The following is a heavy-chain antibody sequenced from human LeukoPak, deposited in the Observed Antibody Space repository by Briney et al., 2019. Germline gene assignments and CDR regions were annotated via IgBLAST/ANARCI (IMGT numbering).Heavy chain of an antibody. D-gene: IGHD3-10*01. CDR3: AREMMVRGGLWGYYFDY. Sequence: ASVKVSCKASGYTFTGYCMHWVRQAPGQGLEWMGWINPNSGGTNYAQKFQGRVTMTRDTSISTAYMELSRLRSDDTAVYYCAREMMVRGGLWGYYFDYWGQGTLVTVSS. V-gene: IGHV1-2*02. J-gene: IGHJ4*02. CDR1: GYTFTGYC. CDR2: INPNSGGT.